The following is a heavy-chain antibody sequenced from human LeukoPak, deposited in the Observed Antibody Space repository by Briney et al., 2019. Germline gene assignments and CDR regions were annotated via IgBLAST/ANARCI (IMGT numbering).Heavy chain of an antibody. Sequence: ASVKVSCKASGGTFSSYAISWVRQAPGQGLEWMGGIIPIFGTANYAQKFQGRVTITTDESTSTAYMELSSLRSEDTAVYYCARVSARGWYGDYWGQGTLVTVSS. D-gene: IGHD6-19*01. J-gene: IGHJ4*02. CDR3: ARVSARGWYGDY. CDR1: GGTFSSYA. V-gene: IGHV1-69*05. CDR2: IIPIFGTA.